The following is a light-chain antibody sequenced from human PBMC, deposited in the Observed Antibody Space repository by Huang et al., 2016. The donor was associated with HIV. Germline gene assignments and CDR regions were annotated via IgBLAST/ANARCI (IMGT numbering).Light chain of an antibody. CDR3: QQSYSTHWT. V-gene: IGKV1-39*01. CDR1: QSISTY. CDR2: AAS. J-gene: IGKJ1*01. Sequence: DIQMTQSPSSLSASVGDRVTITCRASQSISTYLNWYQQKPGTAPKLLIYAASSLQSGVPARFSGSGSGTEFTLTISSLQPEDFATYYCQQSYSTHWTFGQGTKVEIK.